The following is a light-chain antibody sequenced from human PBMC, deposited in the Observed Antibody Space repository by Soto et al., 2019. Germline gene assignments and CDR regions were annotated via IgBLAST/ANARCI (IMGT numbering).Light chain of an antibody. CDR1: QSVSSSF. V-gene: IGKV3-20*01. CDR3: HQYADSPQS. J-gene: IGKJ2*01. Sequence: VLTQSPGTLSLSPGERATLSCRASQSVSSSFIAWYQQKPGQAPRLLIHAASTGATGIPARFRGSGSGTDFTLTISSLEPEDSAVYFCHQYADSPQSFGQGTKVEIK. CDR2: AAS.